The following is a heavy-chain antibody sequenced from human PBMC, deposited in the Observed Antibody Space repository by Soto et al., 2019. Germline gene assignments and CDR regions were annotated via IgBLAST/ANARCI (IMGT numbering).Heavy chain of an antibody. CDR2: IIPVFGTA. V-gene: IGHV1-69*01. CDR1: GGTFSSYA. D-gene: IGHD6-19*01. CDR3: AREREDSSGPYCYYGMDV. J-gene: IGHJ6*02. Sequence: QVQLVQSGAEVKKPGSSLKVSCKASGGTFSSYAISWVRQAPGQGLEWMGGIIPVFGTANYARKSQGRVRITADEHPSTAYMELSSRRSEDTAVYYGAREREDSSGPYCYYGMDVWGQGTTVTVSS.